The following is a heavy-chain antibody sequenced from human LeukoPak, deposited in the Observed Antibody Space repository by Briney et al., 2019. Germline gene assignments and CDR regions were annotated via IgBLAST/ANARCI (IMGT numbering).Heavy chain of an antibody. Sequence: SETLSLTCSVSGASISGYFWNWVRQTPEKGLEWIGYVSHTGATTSNPTLKSRVSITIDTSKSQISLSMTSVTAADSALYYCARDRRGSYYTFDLRGPGTIVSVS. CDR2: VSHTGAT. V-gene: IGHV4-59*01. CDR1: GASISGYF. D-gene: IGHD1-26*01. CDR3: ARDRRGSYYTFDL. J-gene: IGHJ3*01.